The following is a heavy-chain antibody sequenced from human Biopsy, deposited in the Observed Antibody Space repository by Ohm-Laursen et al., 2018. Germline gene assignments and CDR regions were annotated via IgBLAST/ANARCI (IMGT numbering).Heavy chain of an antibody. D-gene: IGHD1-1*01. J-gene: IGHJ4*02. CDR2: FAPENGKT. CDR1: GYTLTELS. Sequence: ASVKVSCKISGYTLTELSMHWVRQAPGKGLEWMGGFAPENGKTVYAQNFQARVSMTEDTSTDTAYMELRSPRSEDTAVYYCAADINVWNVNYWGQGTQVTVSS. V-gene: IGHV1-24*01. CDR3: AADINVWNVNY.